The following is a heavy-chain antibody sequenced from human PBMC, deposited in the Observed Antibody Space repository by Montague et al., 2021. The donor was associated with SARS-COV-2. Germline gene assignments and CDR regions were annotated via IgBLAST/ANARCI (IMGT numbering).Heavy chain of an antibody. V-gene: IGHV4-39*02. CDR2: IYDSGST. D-gene: IGHD5-12*01. CDR3: ARRGRKLLPVATTIGGFDI. J-gene: IGHJ3*02. Sequence: SETLSLTCTVSGGSISSSNYYWDWIRQPPGKGLEWIGSIYDSGSTYYXPSLKSRVTISVDTSKNHFPLKLSSVTAADTAVYYCARRGRKLLPVATTIGGFDIWGQGTMDTVSS. CDR1: GGSISSSNYY.